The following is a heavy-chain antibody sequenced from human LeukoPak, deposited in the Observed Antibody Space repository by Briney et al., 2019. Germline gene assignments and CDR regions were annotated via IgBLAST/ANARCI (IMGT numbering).Heavy chain of an antibody. CDR2: INPNTGGT. CDR1: GYTFTDYY. J-gene: IGHJ4*02. V-gene: IGHV1-2*02. CDR3: ARESADCSVCDY. D-gene: IGHD2-21*01. Sequence: GASVWVSCKASGYTFTDYYLHWVRQAPGQGPESMGWINPNTGGTEYVEKFQCRVTMTRDTSISTVFMELSRLTSDDTAVYYCARESADCSVCDYWGQGTLVTVSS.